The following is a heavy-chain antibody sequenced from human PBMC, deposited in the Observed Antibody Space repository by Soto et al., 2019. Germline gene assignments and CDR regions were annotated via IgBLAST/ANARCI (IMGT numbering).Heavy chain of an antibody. CDR1: GFTFNSYA. J-gene: IGHJ4*01. CDR2: IGTDGNT. CDR3: VRKYPGTRPFDY. Sequence: GGSLRLSCAASGFTFNSYAMNWVRQAPGRGLAWVSAIGTDGNTYYANSVKGRFTISRDNSRTTLYLQMNSLRVEDTALYYCVRKYPGTRPFDYWGQGTLVTVSS. V-gene: IGHV3-23*01. D-gene: IGHD2-2*01.